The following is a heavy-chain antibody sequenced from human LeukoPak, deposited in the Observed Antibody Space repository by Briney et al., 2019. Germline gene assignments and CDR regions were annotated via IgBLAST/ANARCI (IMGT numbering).Heavy chain of an antibody. J-gene: IGHJ6*03. V-gene: IGHV4-34*01. CDR3: ARGRGDYSNYAPYYYYYYMDV. D-gene: IGHD4-11*01. CDR1: GGSFSGYY. CDR2: INHSGST. Sequence: PSETLSLTCAVYGGSFSGYYWSWIRQPPGKGLEWIGEINHSGSTNYNPSLKSRVTIPVDTSKNQFSLKLSSVTAADTAVYYCARGRGDYSNYAPYYYYYYMDVWGKGTTVTVSS.